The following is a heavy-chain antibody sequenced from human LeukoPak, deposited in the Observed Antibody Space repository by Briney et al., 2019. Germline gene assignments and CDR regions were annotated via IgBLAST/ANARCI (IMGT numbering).Heavy chain of an antibody. Sequence: PSETLSLTCAFSGGSFSGYSWSWIRQTPGQGLEWIGETNHRGSTNYNPSLKSRVTISVDTSKNQFSLKLSSVTAADTAVYYCARSYCSSTSCYAAYYYYMDVWGKGTTVTVSS. CDR3: ARSYCSSTSCYAAYYYYMDV. D-gene: IGHD2-2*01. CDR1: GGSFSGYS. CDR2: TNHRGST. J-gene: IGHJ6*03. V-gene: IGHV4-34*01.